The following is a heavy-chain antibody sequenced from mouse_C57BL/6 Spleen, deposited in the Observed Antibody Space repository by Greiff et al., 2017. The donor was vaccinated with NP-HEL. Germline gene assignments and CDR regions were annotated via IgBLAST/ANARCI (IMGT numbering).Heavy chain of an antibody. CDR1: GFTFSSYA. J-gene: IGHJ1*03. CDR3: ARGFTGRDFDV. V-gene: IGHV5-4*03. CDR2: ISDGGSYT. Sequence: EVKLMESGGGLVKPGGSLKLSCAASGFTFSSYAMSWVRQTPEKRLEWVATISDGGSYTYYPDNVKGRFTISRDNAKNNLYLQMSHLKSEDTAMYYCARGFTGRDFDVWGTGTTVTVSS. D-gene: IGHD3-3*01.